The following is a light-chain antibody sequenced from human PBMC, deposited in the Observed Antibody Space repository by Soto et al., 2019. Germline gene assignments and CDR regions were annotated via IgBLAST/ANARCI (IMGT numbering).Light chain of an antibody. CDR3: TSYTPGGAFVV. CDR2: EGS. CDR1: SSDVGSYNL. J-gene: IGLJ2*01. Sequence: QSALTQPASVSGSPGQSITISCTGTSSDVGSYNLVSWYQQHPGKAPKLMIYEGSKRPSGVSNRFSGSKSGTTASLTISGLQAEDEANYYCTSYTPGGAFVVFGGGTKLTVL. V-gene: IGLV2-14*02.